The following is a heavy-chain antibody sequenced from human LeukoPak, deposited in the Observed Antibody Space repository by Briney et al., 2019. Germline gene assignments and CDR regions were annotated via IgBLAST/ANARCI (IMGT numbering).Heavy chain of an antibody. CDR2: ISGSGSTI. CDR1: GFTFSIYE. Sequence: GGSLRLSCAASGFTFSIYEMKWVRQAPGKGLEWVSFISGSGSTIHFADSVKGRFTISRDNAKNSLYLQMNSLRGEDTAVYYCARGRWFDPWGQGTLVTVSS. CDR3: ARGRWFDP. V-gene: IGHV3-48*03. J-gene: IGHJ5*02.